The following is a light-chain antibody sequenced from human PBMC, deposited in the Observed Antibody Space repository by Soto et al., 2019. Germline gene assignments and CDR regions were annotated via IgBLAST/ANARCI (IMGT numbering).Light chain of an antibody. J-gene: IGKJ5*01. CDR1: QSLVYSDGNTY. Sequence: VVMTQSPLSLPVTLGQPASISCRSSQSLVYSDGNTYLNWFQQRPGQSPRRIFYKVSNRDSGVPDRFSGSGSGTDFTLKISRVAAEDVGVYYCMQSTYWPITFGQGTRLEIK. V-gene: IGKV2-30*01. CDR2: KVS. CDR3: MQSTYWPIT.